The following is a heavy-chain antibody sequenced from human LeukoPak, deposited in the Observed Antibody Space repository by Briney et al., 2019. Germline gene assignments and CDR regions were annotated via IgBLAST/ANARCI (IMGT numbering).Heavy chain of an antibody. CDR3: ARVLYY. J-gene: IGHJ4*02. V-gene: IGHV4-34*01. CDR1: GGSFSGYY. Sequence: SETLSLTCAVYGGSFSGYYWSWIRQPPGKGLEWIGEINHSGSTNYNPSLKSRVTISVDTSKNQFSLKLSSVTAADTAVYYCARVLYYWGQGTLVTVSS. CDR2: INHSGST.